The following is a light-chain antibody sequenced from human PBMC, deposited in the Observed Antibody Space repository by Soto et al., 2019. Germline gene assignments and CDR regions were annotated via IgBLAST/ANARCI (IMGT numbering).Light chain of an antibody. CDR3: SSFTSSTTYV. CDR2: NVN. CDR1: ISDVGNYNY. V-gene: IGLV2-14*01. Sequence: QSALTQSASVSGSPGQSITISCTGTISDVGNYNYVSWYQQHPGEVPKLIIFNVNNRPSGVSNRFSGSKSGNTASLAISGLQAEDEADYYCSSFTSSTTYVFGTGTKVTVL. J-gene: IGLJ1*01.